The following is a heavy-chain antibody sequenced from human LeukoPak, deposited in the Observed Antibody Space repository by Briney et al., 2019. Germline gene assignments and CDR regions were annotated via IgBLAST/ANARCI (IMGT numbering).Heavy chain of an antibody. CDR2: ISNDGNSK. D-gene: IGHD1-26*01. V-gene: IGHV3-30*03. Sequence: GRSLRLSCAVSGFSFSTYGMHWVRQAPGKGMDWVAVISNDGNSKYYADSVKGRFTISRDNSKNTLYLQMNSLRAEDTAVYYCARDRDSGSFYRMVDYGGQGTLVTVS. CDR1: GFSFSTYG. J-gene: IGHJ4*02. CDR3: ARDRDSGSFYRMVDY.